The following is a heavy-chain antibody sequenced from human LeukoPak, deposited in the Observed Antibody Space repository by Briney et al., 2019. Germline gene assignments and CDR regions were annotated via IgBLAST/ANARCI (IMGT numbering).Heavy chain of an antibody. V-gene: IGHV3-7*01. D-gene: IGHD3-16*02. CDR1: GFTFSSYW. Sequence: GGSLRLSCAASGFTFSSYWMSWVRQAPGKGLEWVANIKQDGSEKYYVDSVKGRFTISRDNAKNSLYLQVNSLRAEDTAVYYCARALRSYMITFGGVIGPLFDYWGQGTLVTVSS. CDR3: ARALRSYMITFGGVIGPLFDY. J-gene: IGHJ4*02. CDR2: IKQDGSEK.